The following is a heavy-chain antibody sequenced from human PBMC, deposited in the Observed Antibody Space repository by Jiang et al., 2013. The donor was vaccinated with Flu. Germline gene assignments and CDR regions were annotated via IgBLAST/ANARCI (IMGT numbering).Heavy chain of an antibody. CDR3: ARGGVVVVNKYYFDY. D-gene: IGHD2-15*01. J-gene: IGHJ4*02. V-gene: IGHV1-18*01. Sequence: AQKLQGRVTMTTDTSTSTAYMELRSLRSDDTAVYYCARGGVVVVNKYYFDYWGQGTLVTVSS.